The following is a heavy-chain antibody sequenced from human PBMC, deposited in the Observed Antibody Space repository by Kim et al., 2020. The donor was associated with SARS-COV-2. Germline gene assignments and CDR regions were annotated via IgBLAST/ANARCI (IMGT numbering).Heavy chain of an antibody. CDR1: GYTFTSYY. Sequence: ASVKVSCKASGYTFTSYYMYLVRQAPGQGLEWMAIINPSGGRTSYAQKFQGRVTMTRDTSPSTVYMDLSSLRSEDTAVYYCARDYGPPRGIDYWCQGALV. J-gene: IGHJ4*02. CDR2: INPSGGRT. D-gene: IGHD3-10*01. CDR3: ARDYGPPRGIDY. V-gene: IGHV1-46*01.